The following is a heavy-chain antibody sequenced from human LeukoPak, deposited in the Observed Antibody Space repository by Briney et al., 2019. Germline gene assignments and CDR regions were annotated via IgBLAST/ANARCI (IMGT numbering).Heavy chain of an antibody. CDR1: GYTFSSYG. CDR3: ARDCSGSSCYWIH. D-gene: IGHD2-15*01. V-gene: IGHV1-18*01. CDR2: ISAYNGNT. J-gene: IGHJ4*02. Sequence: APLNVSCKASGYTFSSYGISWLRQAPGQGLEWLGYISAYNGNTNYAQKVHGRITMTTDTSTSTAYMEMRSLRSDDTAVYYCARDCSGSSCYWIHWGQGTLVTVSS.